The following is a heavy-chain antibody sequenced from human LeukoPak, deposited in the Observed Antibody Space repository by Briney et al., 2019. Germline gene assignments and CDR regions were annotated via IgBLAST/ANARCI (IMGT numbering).Heavy chain of an antibody. D-gene: IGHD2-15*01. Sequence: SETLSLTCTVSGGSIRSSSYFWGWIRQPPGKGLEWIGSISYSGSTYYNPSLKSRVTISVGTSKNQFSLKLNSVTAADTAVYYCARSVNIVVENYCDYWGQGTLVTVSS. CDR1: GGSIRSSSYF. CDR2: ISYSGST. V-gene: IGHV4-39*01. CDR3: ARSVNIVVENYCDY. J-gene: IGHJ4*02.